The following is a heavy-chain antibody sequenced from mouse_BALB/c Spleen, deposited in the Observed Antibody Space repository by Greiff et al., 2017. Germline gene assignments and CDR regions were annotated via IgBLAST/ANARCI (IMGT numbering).Heavy chain of an antibody. D-gene: IGHD2-4*01. V-gene: IGHV5-6-2*01. Sequence: EVMLVESGGGLVKLGGSLKLSCAASGFTFSSYYMSWVRQTPEKRLELVAAINSNGGSTYYPDTVKGRFTISRDNAKNTLYLQMSSLKSEDTALYYCARHDYDAWFAYWGQGTLVTVSA. CDR3: ARHDYDAWFAY. CDR2: INSNGGST. CDR1: GFTFSSYY. J-gene: IGHJ3*01.